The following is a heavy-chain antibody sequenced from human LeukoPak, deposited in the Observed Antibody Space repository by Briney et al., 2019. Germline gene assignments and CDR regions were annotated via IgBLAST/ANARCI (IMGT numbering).Heavy chain of an antibody. CDR2: TYYRSKWYI. J-gene: IGHJ6*03. CDR1: GDSVSSNSAA. Sequence: SQTLSVTCAISGDSVSSNSAAWNWIRQSPSRGLEGLGRTYYRSKWYIDYAVSVKSRITINPDTSKNQFSLQLNSVTPEDTAVDYCAGSPKYYYYTDVWGKGTTVTVSS. CDR3: AGSPKYYYYTDV. D-gene: IGHD2-15*01. V-gene: IGHV6-1*01.